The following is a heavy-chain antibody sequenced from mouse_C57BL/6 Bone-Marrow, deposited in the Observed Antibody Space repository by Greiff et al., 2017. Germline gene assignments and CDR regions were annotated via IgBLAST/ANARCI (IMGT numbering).Heavy chain of an antibody. D-gene: IGHD2-5*01. J-gene: IGHJ3*01. CDR3: TACLPTTVAGLAY. CDR2: IDPENGDT. Sequence: EVQLQQPGAELVRPGASVKLSCTASGYNIKDDYMHWVKQRPEQGLEWIGWIDPENGDTEYASKFQGKATITADTSSNTAYLQLSSLTSEDTAVYYCTACLPTTVAGLAYWGQGTLVTVSA. V-gene: IGHV14-4*01. CDR1: GYNIKDDY.